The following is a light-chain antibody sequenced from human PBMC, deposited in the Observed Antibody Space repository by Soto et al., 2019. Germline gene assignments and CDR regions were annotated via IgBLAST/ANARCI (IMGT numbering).Light chain of an antibody. CDR2: AAS. J-gene: IGKJ4*01. Sequence: EIVLTQSPGTLSLSPGERAALSCRASQSVRSNFVAWYQQKPGQAPRLLIYAASRRAPGIPDRFSGSGSGTDFNLIISRLEPEDFAVYYCQQYGTSPHLTFGGGTRVEIK. V-gene: IGKV3-20*01. CDR3: QQYGTSPHLT. CDR1: QSVRSNF.